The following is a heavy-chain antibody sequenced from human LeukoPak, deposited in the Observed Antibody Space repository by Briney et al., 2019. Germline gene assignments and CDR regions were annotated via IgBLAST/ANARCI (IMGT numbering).Heavy chain of an antibody. CDR2: ISYDGSNK. CDR1: EFTFSSYG. CDR3: ARGCTTTSCYDY. Sequence: GGSLRLSCAASEFTFSSYGMHWVRQAPGKGLEWVAVISYDGSNKYYADSVKGRFTISRDNAKNSLYLHVNSLRAEDTAVYYCARGCTTTSCYDYWGQGTLVTVSS. J-gene: IGHJ4*02. D-gene: IGHD2-2*01. V-gene: IGHV3-30*03.